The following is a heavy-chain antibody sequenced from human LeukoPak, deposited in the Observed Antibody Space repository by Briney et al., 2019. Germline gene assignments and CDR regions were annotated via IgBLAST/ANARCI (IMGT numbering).Heavy chain of an antibody. J-gene: IGHJ4*02. D-gene: IGHD3-10*01. Sequence: SETLSLTCTVSGGSISSYYWSWIRQPAGKELEWIGRIYTIGSTNYNPSLKSRVTMSVDTSKNQFSLKLSSVTAADTAVYYCASTHYYGSGSYYKSRYYFDYWGQGTLVTVSS. V-gene: IGHV4-4*07. CDR3: ASTHYYGSGSYYKSRYYFDY. CDR1: GGSISSYY. CDR2: IYTIGST.